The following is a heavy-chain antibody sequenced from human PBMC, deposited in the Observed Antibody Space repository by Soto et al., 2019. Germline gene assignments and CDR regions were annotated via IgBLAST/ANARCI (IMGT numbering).Heavy chain of an antibody. V-gene: IGHV3-21*01. Sequence: GGSLRLSCGASGFTFSSYSMNWVRQAPGKGLEWVSSISSSSSYIYYADSVKGRFTISRDNAKNSLYLQMNSLRAEDTAVYYCARDLSVWEGRELTWNYYYYGMDVWGQGTTVTVSS. CDR1: GFTFSSYS. CDR2: ISSSSSYI. CDR3: ARDLSVWEGRELTWNYYYYGMDV. J-gene: IGHJ6*02. D-gene: IGHD1-26*01.